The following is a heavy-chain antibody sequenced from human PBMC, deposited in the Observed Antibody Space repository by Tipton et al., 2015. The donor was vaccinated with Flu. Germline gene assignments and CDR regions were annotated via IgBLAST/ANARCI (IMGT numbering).Heavy chain of an antibody. Sequence: SGFAFSSYGMHWVRQAPGKGLEWVAFIRGDGSLKYYADPVKGRFIISRDNARKTVYLQMNSLRVEDTAVFFCVKDMFSSWDGGKSWGQGRLVTVSS. J-gene: IGHJ5*02. CDR2: IRGDGSLK. CDR1: GFAFSSYG. V-gene: IGHV3-30*02. D-gene: IGHD2-2*01. CDR3: VKDMFSSWDGGKS.